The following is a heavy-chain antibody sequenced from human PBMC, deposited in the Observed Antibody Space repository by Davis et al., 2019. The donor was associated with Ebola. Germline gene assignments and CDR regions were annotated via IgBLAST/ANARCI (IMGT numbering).Heavy chain of an antibody. CDR3: ARGELLDI. D-gene: IGHD3-10*01. CDR1: GGSISSYY. J-gene: IGHJ3*02. V-gene: IGHV4-59*12. Sequence: MPSETLSLTCTVSGGSISSYYWSWIRQPPGKGLEWIGYIYYSGSTNYNPSLKSQVTISVDTSKNQFSLKLSSVTAADTADYYCARGELLDIWGQGTMVTVSS. CDR2: IYYSGST.